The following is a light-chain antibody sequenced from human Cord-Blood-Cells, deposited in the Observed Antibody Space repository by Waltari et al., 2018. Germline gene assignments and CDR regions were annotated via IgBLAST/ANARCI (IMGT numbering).Light chain of an antibody. CDR1: RRDVGGYNY. V-gene: IGLV2-11*01. CDR2: DVS. CDR3: CSYAGSYTSYV. Sequence: QSALTQPRSVSGSPGQSVTISCTGTRRDVGGYNYVSWYQQHPGKAPKLMIYDVSKRPSGVPDRFSGSKSGNTASLTISGLQAEDEADYYCCSYAGSYTSYVFGTGTKVTVL. J-gene: IGLJ1*01.